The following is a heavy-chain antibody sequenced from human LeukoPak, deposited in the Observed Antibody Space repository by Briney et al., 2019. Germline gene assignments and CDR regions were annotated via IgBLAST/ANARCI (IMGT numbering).Heavy chain of an antibody. J-gene: IGHJ4*02. V-gene: IGHV4-39*01. Sequence: SETLSLTCTVSGGSISSSSYYWGWIRQPPGKGLEWIGSIYYSGSTYYNPSLKSRVTISVDTSKNQFSLKLSSVTAADTAVYYCARGSRGLVRGKYYYWGQGTLVTVSS. D-gene: IGHD3-10*01. CDR1: GGSISSSSYY. CDR3: ARGSRGLVRGKYYY. CDR2: IYYSGST.